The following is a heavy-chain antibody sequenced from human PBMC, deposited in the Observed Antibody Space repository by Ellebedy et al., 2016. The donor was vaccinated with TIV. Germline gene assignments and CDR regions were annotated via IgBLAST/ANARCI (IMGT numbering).Heavy chain of an antibody. CDR3: ARGDSRSWYRSDHFDY. J-gene: IGHJ4*02. V-gene: IGHV4-31*03. D-gene: IGHD6-13*01. Sequence: MPSETLSLTCTVSGGSITYGNHYWSWLRQLPGKGLEWIGYTYYSGSMYYNRSLKNRFTILADRSENQFSLELTSVTAGDTAIYYCARGDSRSWYRSDHFDYWGQGLLVTVSS. CDR2: TYYSGSM. CDR1: GGSITYGNHY.